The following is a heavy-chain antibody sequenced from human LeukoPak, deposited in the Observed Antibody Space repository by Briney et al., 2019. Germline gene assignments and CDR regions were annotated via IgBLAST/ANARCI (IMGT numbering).Heavy chain of an antibody. CDR3: ARNFSSGWFDY. CDR2: IYYSGST. J-gene: IGHJ4*02. Sequence: PSEILSLTCTVSGGSISSSNYYWGWIRQPPGKGLEWIGSIYYSGSTSYNPSLESRVTISVDTSKNQFSLKLSSVTAADTAVYYCARNFSSGWFDYWGQGTLVTVSS. V-gene: IGHV4-39*07. D-gene: IGHD6-19*01. CDR1: GGSISSSNYY.